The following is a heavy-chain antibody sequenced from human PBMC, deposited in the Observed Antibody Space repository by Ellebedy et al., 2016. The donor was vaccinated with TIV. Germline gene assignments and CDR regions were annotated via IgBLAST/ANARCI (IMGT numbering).Heavy chain of an antibody. V-gene: IGHV4-4*02. CDR1: GGSISSSNW. Sequence: MPSETLSLTCAVSGGSISSSNWWSWVRQPPGKGLEWIGEIYHSGSTNYNPSLKSRVTISVDKSKNQFSLKLSSVTAADTAVYYCASEPRGSYPSDYYFDYWGQGTLVTVSS. CDR2: IYHSGST. CDR3: ASEPRGSYPSDYYFDY. J-gene: IGHJ4*02. D-gene: IGHD1-26*01.